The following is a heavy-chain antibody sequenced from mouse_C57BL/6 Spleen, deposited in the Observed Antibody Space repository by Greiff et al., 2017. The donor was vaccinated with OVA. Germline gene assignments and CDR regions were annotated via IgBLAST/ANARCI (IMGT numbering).Heavy chain of an antibody. CDR3: ARSNHHRFAY. CDR2: IDPSDSYT. D-gene: IGHD2-5*01. V-gene: IGHV1-50*01. CDR1: GYTFTSYW. J-gene: IGHJ3*01. Sequence: VQLQQPGAELVKPGASVKLSCKASGYTFTSYWMQWVKQRPGQGLEWIGEIDPSDSYTNYNQKFKGKATLTVDTSSSTAYMQLSSLTSEDSAVYYCARSNHHRFAYWGQGTLVTVSA.